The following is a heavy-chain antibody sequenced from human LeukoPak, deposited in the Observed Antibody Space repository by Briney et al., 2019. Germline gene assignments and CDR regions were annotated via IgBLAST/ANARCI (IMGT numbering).Heavy chain of an antibody. Sequence: ASVKVSCKASGYTFTSYDINWVRQATGQGLEWMGWMNPNSGNTGYAQKFQGRVTMTRNTSISTAYKELSSLRSEDTAVYYCARGLRYFDWLLSRSLYYYMDVWGKGTTVTVSS. CDR1: GYTFTSYD. CDR3: ARGLRYFDWLLSRSLYYYMDV. D-gene: IGHD3-9*01. CDR2: MNPNSGNT. J-gene: IGHJ6*03. V-gene: IGHV1-8*01.